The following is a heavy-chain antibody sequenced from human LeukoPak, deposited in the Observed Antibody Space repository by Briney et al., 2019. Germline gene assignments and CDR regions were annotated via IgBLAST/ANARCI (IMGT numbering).Heavy chain of an antibody. CDR2: INHSGST. D-gene: IGHD3-16*02. V-gene: IGHV4-34*01. Sequence: KASETLSLTCSVYGGSFSDYYWNWIRQPPGKGLEWIGEINHSGSTNYNPSLRSRVTISVDTSKNQFSLKLSSVTAADTAVYYCARGVRFFDYVWGTYRYFDYYYMDVWGKGTTVTVSS. CDR3: ARGVRFFDYVWGTYRYFDYYYMDV. J-gene: IGHJ6*03. CDR1: GGSFSDYY.